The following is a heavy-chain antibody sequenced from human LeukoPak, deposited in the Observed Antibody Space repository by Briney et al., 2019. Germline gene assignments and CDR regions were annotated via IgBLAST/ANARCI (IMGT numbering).Heavy chain of an antibody. D-gene: IGHD3-22*01. CDR3: ARRYYYDSSGYDD. CDR1: GGSISSGSYY. J-gene: IGHJ4*02. Sequence: SETLSLTCTASGGSISSGSYYWSWIRQPAGKGLEWIGRIYTSGSTNYNPSLKSRVTISVDTSKNQFSLRLSSVTAADTAVYYCARRYYYDSSGYDDWGQGTLVTVSS. CDR2: IYTSGST. V-gene: IGHV4-61*02.